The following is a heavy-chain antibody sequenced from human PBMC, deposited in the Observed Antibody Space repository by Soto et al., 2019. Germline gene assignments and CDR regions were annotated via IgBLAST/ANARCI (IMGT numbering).Heavy chain of an antibody. Sequence: PSQTLSLTCAISGDSVSSKTATSSWIRQSPSGGLEWLGRTYYRSKWCNDYAPSVKSRIAITPDPSKNQLSLQLNSVTPEDTAVYFCARDSSGSHWYFDLWGRGTLVTV. CDR2: TYYRSKWCN. J-gene: IGHJ2*01. CDR1: GDSVSSKTAT. D-gene: IGHD6-19*01. CDR3: ARDSSGSHWYFDL. V-gene: IGHV6-1*01.